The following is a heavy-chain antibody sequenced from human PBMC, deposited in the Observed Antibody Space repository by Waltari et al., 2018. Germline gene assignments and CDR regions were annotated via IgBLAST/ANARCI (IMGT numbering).Heavy chain of an antibody. J-gene: IGHJ4*02. CDR1: GYTLTELS. CDR3: ATDRGAYGTFDY. V-gene: IGHV1-24*01. CDR2: FDPEDGET. D-gene: IGHD3-16*01. Sequence: QVQLVQSGAEVKKPGASVKVSCKVSGYTLTELSMHWVRQAPGKGLEWMGGFDPEDGETIYAQKFQGRVTMTEETSTDTAYMELSSLRSEDTAVYYCATDRGAYGTFDYWGQGTLVTVSS.